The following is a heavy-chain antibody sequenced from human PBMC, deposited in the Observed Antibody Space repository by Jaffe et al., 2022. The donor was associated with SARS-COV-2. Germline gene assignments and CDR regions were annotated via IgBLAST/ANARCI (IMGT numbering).Heavy chain of an antibody. V-gene: IGHV3-7*01. Sequence: EVQLVESGGGLVQPGGSLRLSCAASGFTFSYYWMSWVRQAPGKGLDWVANIKQDGSEKYYVDSVKGRFTISRDNAKNSLYLHINSLRAEDTAVYYCARVANLQDYFYFYYMDVWGKGTTVTVSS. CDR2: IKQDGSEK. J-gene: IGHJ6*03. CDR1: GFTFSYYW. CDR3: ARVANLQDYFYFYYMDV.